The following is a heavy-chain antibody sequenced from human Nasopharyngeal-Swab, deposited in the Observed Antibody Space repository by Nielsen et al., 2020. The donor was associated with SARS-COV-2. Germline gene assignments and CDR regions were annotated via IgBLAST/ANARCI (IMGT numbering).Heavy chain of an antibody. CDR1: GFTFSDYY. D-gene: IGHD6-13*01. CDR2: ISSSGSTI. CDR3: ARDRGIAAAGTGFGNWFDP. Sequence: GESLKISCAASGFTFSDYYMSWIRQAPGKGLEWVSYISSSGSTIYYADSVKGRFTLSRDNAKNSLYLQMNSLRAEDTAVYYCARDRGIAAAGTGFGNWFDPWGQGTLVTVSS. V-gene: IGHV3-11*01. J-gene: IGHJ5*02.